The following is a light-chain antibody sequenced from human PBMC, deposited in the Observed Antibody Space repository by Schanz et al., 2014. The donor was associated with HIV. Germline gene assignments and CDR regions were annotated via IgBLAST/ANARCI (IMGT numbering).Light chain of an antibody. Sequence: QSVLTQPPSASGTPGQRVTISCSGSSSNIGTNYVYWYQQLPGTAPKLLIYRNNYRPSGVPDRFSGSGSGTSASLAISGLQSEDEADYYCSSFAGSNIPWVFGGGTKLTVL. V-gene: IGLV1-47*01. CDR1: SSNIGTNY. CDR2: RNN. J-gene: IGLJ3*02. CDR3: SSFAGSNIPWV.